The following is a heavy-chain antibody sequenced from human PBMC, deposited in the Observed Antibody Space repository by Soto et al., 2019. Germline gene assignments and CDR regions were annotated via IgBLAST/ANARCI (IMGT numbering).Heavy chain of an antibody. J-gene: IGHJ4*02. CDR1: GFTYTTYT. V-gene: IGHV3-30*19. Sequence: QVQLVESGGGVVQPGRSLRLSCAASGFTYTTYTMHWVRQAPGKGLEWVAVISYDGNNKFYADSVKGRFTISRDSTKQTLYLQMTSLRPDDTAMYYCARDGVCSTEYTWNYGTYFDYSGQGDLVTVSS. D-gene: IGHD1-7*01. CDR2: ISYDGNNK. CDR3: ARDGVCSTEYTWNYGTYFDY.